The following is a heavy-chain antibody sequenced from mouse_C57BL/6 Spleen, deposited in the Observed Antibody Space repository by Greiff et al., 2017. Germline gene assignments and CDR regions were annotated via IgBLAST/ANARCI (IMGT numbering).Heavy chain of an antibody. CDR1: GYTFTDYN. CDR3: ARYWDVGAWFAY. J-gene: IGHJ3*01. CDR2: INPNNGGT. Sequence: EVQLQQSGPELVKPGASVKMSCKASGYTFTDYNMHWVKQSHGKSLEWIGYINPNNGGTSYNQKFKGKATLTENKSSSTAYMELRSLTSEDSAVYYCARYWDVGAWFAYWGQGTLVTVSA. D-gene: IGHD4-1*01. V-gene: IGHV1-22*01.